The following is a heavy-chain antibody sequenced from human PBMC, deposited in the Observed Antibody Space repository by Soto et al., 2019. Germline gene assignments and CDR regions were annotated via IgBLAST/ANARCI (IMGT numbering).Heavy chain of an antibody. Sequence: PSETLSLTCAVSGGSISSCGYSWIWIRQPPGKGLEWILYIYHSGSTYYNPSLKSRVTISVDRSKNQFSLKLSSVTAADTAVYYCARALQPRGRGWFDPWGQGTLVTVSS. CDR1: GGSISSCGYS. CDR2: IYHSGST. D-gene: IGHD3-16*01. V-gene: IGHV4-30-2*01. J-gene: IGHJ5*02. CDR3: ARALQPRGRGWFDP.